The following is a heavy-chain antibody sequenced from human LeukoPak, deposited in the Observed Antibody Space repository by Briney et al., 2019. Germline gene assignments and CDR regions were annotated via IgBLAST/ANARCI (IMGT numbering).Heavy chain of an antibody. Sequence: SETLSLTCTVSGGSISSGVYYWSWIRQPPGKGLEWIGYIFHTGSTYYNPSLKSRVTMSVDKSKNQFSLKLTSVTAADTAVYYCARDFGWGSNYFDYWGQGTLVTVSS. CDR2: IFHTGST. CDR1: GGSISSGVYY. CDR3: ARDFGWGSNYFDY. J-gene: IGHJ4*02. V-gene: IGHV4-30-2*01. D-gene: IGHD7-27*01.